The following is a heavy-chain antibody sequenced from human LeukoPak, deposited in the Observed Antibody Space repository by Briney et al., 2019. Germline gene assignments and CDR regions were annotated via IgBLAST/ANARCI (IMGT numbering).Heavy chain of an antibody. CDR2: IKQDGSEM. V-gene: IGHV3-7*01. CDR3: ARDLFGVLSPFDF. D-gene: IGHD3-3*01. J-gene: IGHJ4*02. CDR1: GFTFTSHW. Sequence: GGSLRLSCAASGFTFTSHWMSWVRQALGKGLEWVANIKQDGSEMYYVDSVEGRFTISRDNAKNSLYLQMNSLRAEDTAVYYCARDLFGVLSPFDFWGQGTLVTVSS.